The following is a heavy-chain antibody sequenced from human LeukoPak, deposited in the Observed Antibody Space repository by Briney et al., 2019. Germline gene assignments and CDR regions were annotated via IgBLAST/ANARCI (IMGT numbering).Heavy chain of an antibody. Sequence: ASVKVSCKASGYTFTGYHMHWVRQAPGQGLEWMGWINPNSGGTNYAQKFQGRVTMTRDTSISTAYMELSRLRSDDTAVYYCAREYCSSTSCYKAKNYWGQGTLVTVSS. J-gene: IGHJ4*02. CDR2: INPNSGGT. CDR3: AREYCSSTSCYKAKNY. CDR1: GYTFTGYH. D-gene: IGHD2-2*02. V-gene: IGHV1-2*02.